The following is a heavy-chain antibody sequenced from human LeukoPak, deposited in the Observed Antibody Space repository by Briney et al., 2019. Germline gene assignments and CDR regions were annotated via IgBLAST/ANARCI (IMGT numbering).Heavy chain of an antibody. CDR3: AKDVPTAYFDY. CDR1: GFTFSNYG. Sequence: HSGASLRLSCAASGFTFSNYGMHWVRQAPGKRLEWVAFVRYDETTKFYADSVKGRFTISRDNSKTTLYLQMNSLRAEDTAVYYCAKDVPTAYFDYWGQGTLVTVSS. CDR2: VRYDETTK. J-gene: IGHJ4*02. V-gene: IGHV3-30*02. D-gene: IGHD2-2*01.